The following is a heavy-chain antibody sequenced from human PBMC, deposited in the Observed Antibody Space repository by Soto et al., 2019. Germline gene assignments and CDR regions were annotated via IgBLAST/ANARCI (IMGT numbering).Heavy chain of an antibody. Sequence: EVQLLESGGGLVQPGGSLRLSCAASGFTFSAYAMGWVRQAPGKGLEWVSTIHGGGGATHYAYSVRRRFTISRDDSKNTLYAQMNILRAEDTAVYYCAKFAWHPLKYWYLFFRGRGTLVTVSS. D-gene: IGHD5-12*01. J-gene: IGHJ2*01. CDR3: AKFAWHPLKYWYLFF. CDR2: IHGGGGAT. V-gene: IGHV3-23*01. CDR1: GFTFSAYA.